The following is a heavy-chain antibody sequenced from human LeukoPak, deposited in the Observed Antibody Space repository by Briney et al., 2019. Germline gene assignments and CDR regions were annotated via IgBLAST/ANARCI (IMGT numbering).Heavy chain of an antibody. V-gene: IGHV4-39*07. J-gene: IGHJ5*02. CDR1: GGSTSSSAYY. D-gene: IGHD4-17*01. CDR2: IYYSGST. CDR3: ARPTTVTTYSWFDP. Sequence: PSETLSLTCTVSGGSTSSSAYYWGWIRQPPGKGLEWIGNIYYSGSTNYNPSLKSRVTISVDTSKNQFSLKLSSVTAADTAVYYCARPTTVTTYSWFDPWGQGTLVTVSS.